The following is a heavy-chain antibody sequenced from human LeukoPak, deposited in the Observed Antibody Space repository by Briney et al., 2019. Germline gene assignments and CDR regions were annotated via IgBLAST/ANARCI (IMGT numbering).Heavy chain of an antibody. CDR1: GFTFSNYN. J-gene: IGHJ4*02. V-gene: IGHV3-48*01. Sequence: PGGSLRLSCAASGFTFSNYNMNWVRQAPGKGLECISFISSSSSTIYYADSVKGRFTISRDNAKNSLFLQMSSLRAEDTAVYYCARENYADLFDYWGQGTLVTVPS. CDR2: ISSSSSTI. CDR3: ARENYADLFDY. D-gene: IGHD4-17*01.